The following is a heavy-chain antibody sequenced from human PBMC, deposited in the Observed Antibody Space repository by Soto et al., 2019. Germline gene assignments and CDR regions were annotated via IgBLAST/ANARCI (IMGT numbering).Heavy chain of an antibody. Sequence: SETLSLTCTVSGGSISSSDFYWGWLRQTPGKGLEFIGSMYYSGTTYYNPSLKSRVTISVDTSKNQFTLKLSSVTAADTAVYYCARGLTTGVTPRYFNLWGRGTLVTVSS. CDR3: ARGLTTGVTPRYFNL. V-gene: IGHV4-39*06. CDR1: GGSISSSDFY. D-gene: IGHD3-22*01. J-gene: IGHJ2*01. CDR2: MYYSGTT.